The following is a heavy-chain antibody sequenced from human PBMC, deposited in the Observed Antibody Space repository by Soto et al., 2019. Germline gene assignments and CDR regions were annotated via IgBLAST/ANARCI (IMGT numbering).Heavy chain of an antibody. D-gene: IGHD1-26*01. V-gene: IGHV3-30*18. J-gene: IGHJ4*02. CDR2: ISYDGSNK. CDR1: GFTFSSYG. CDR3: AKNGDSGSYYGDY. Sequence: QVQLVESGGGVVQPGRSLRLSCAASGFTFSSYGMHWVRQAPGKGLEWVAVISYDGSNKYYADSVKGRFTFSRDNSKNTLYLQMNSLRAEDTAVYYCAKNGDSGSYYGDYWGQGTLVTVSS.